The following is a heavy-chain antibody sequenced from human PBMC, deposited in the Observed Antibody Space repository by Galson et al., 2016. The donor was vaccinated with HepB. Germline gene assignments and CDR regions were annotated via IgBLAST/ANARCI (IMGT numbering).Heavy chain of an antibody. J-gene: IGHJ4*02. Sequence: SETLSLTCTVSGGSMSDYYRSWIRQPPGKGLEWIGYIYYTGATNYNPSLKSRVTISVDTSKNQFSLKLRSVTVADTAVYYCARTAGDFFNYWGQGTLVTVSS. CDR1: GGSMSDYY. CDR2: IYYTGAT. V-gene: IGHV4-59*01. CDR3: ARTAGDFFNY.